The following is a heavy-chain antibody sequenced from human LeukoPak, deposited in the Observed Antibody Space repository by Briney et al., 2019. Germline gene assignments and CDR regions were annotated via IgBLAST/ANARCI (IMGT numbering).Heavy chain of an antibody. Sequence: GGSLRLSCAASGFTFSSYAMSWVRQAPGKGLEWVSSITSSGAATYYADSVKGRFTISRDNSDNTLYLQMNSLRAEDTAVYYCAKARPNYYGSNGHYYKLNGDCWGQGTLVTVSS. CDR2: ITSSGAAT. CDR1: GFTFSSYA. J-gene: IGHJ4*02. V-gene: IGHV3-23*01. CDR3: AKARPNYYGSNGHYYKLNGDC. D-gene: IGHD3-22*01.